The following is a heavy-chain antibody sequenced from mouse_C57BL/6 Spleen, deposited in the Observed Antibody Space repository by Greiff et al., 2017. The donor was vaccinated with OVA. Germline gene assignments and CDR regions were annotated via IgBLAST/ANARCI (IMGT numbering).Heavy chain of an antibody. CDR3: ARLWALRRGDAMDY. Sequence: QVQLQQPGAELVKPGASVKLSCKASGYTFTSYWMHWVKQRPGRGLEWIGRIDPNSGGTKYNEKFKSKATLTVDKPSSTAYMQLSSLTSEDSAVYYGARLWALRRGDAMDYWGQGTSVTVSS. V-gene: IGHV1-72*01. D-gene: IGHD1-1*02. CDR1: GYTFTSYW. CDR2: IDPNSGGT. J-gene: IGHJ4*01.